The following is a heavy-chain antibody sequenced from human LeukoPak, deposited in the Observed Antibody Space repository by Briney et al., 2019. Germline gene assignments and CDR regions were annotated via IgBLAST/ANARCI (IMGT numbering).Heavy chain of an antibody. V-gene: IGHV4-59*11. CDR2: IYYSGST. J-gene: IGHJ5*02. Sequence: PSETLSHTCTVSGGSISSHYWSWIRQPPGKGLEWIGYIYYSGSTNYNPSLKSRVTISVDTSKNQFSLKLSSVTAADTAVYYCARANSTWFDPWGQGTLVTVSS. CDR3: ARANSTWFDP. CDR1: GGSISSHY. D-gene: IGHD5/OR15-5a*01.